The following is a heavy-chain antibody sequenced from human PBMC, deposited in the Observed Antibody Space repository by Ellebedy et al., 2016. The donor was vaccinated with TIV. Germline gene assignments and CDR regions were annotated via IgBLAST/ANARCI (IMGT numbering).Heavy chain of an antibody. V-gene: IGHV3-72*01. CDR1: GFTFSDHH. J-gene: IGHJ4*02. CDR3: ARAPGSGCR. D-gene: IGHD3-10*01. CDR2: IRSRIRSYTT. Sequence: GESLKISXAASGFTFSDHHMDWVRQAPGKGLEWVGRIRSRIRSYTTEYAASVEGRFTISRDDSKNALYLQMNSLRREDTAVYYCARAPGSGCRWGQGTLVTVSS.